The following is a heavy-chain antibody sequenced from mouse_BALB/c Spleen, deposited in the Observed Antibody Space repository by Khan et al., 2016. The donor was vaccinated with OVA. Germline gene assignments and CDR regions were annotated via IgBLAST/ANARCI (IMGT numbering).Heavy chain of an antibody. CDR1: GYAFTSYY. Sequence: VQLKQSGPELVKPGASVKVSCKASGYAFTSYYVYWMKQSHGKSLEWIGYIDPYNGGTTYNQKFKGKATLTVDKSSSTAYMHLNSLTSEDSVVYYCARSYGYAMDYWGQGTSVTVSS. D-gene: IGHD1-1*02. CDR2: IDPYNGGT. CDR3: ARSYGYAMDY. V-gene: IGHV1S135*01. J-gene: IGHJ4*01.